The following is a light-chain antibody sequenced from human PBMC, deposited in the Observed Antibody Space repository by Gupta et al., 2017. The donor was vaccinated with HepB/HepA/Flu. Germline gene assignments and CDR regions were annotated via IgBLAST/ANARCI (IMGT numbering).Light chain of an antibody. CDR2: TTS. CDR3: QHTDNTPLT. CDR1: QSINTF. J-gene: IGKJ5*01. V-gene: IGKV1-39*01. Sequence: DIQMTQSPSSLSASVGDTVTITCRASQSINTFLHWYQQRPGRAPKLLISTTSTLQSGVPSRFSGSGSGTDFTLTISSLQPEDFATYYCQHTDNTPLTFGQGTLLEIK.